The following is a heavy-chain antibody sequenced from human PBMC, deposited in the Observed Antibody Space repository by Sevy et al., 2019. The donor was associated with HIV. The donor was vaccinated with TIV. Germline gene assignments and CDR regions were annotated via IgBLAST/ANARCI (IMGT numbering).Heavy chain of an antibody. J-gene: IGHJ4*02. CDR3: ARDRSSGWINYFFDY. CDR2: ISYDGSNK. V-gene: IGHV3-30*04. CDR1: GFTFTTYA. D-gene: IGHD6-19*01. Sequence: GGSLRLSCEVSGFTFTTYAMHWVRQAPGKGLEWVAAISYDGSNKYYADSVKGRFTISRDNSKNTLFLQMNSLRAEDTAVYSCARDRSSGWINYFFDYWGQGTLVTVSS.